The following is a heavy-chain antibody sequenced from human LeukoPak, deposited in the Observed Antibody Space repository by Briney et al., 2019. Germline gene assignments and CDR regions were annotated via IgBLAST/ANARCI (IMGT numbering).Heavy chain of an antibody. CDR1: GGSITSGGYY. V-gene: IGHV4-30-2*01. CDR3: ARDQRSLYDF. J-gene: IGHJ4*02. D-gene: IGHD1-26*01. Sequence: SQTLSLTCTVSGGSITSGGYYWSWIRQAPGRGLEWIGYIYHSGDTYSNPSLKSRVTISIDTSKNQFSLKLASVTAADTAIYYCARDQRSLYDFWGQGSLVTVSS. CDR2: IYHSGDT.